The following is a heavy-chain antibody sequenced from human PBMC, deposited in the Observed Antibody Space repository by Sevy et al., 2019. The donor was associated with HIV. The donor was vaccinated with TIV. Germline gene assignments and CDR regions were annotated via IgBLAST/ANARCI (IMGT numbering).Heavy chain of an antibody. D-gene: IGHD2-15*01. Sequence: GGSLRLSCTSSGFTFGDYAMSWFRQAPGKGLEWVAFIRRNSHEPYGGTTEYAGSGKGRFTISRDDSKIIAYLQMNSLKTEDTAVYYCTRALATADTPEYYFDYWGQGILVTVSS. CDR2: IRRNSHEPYGGTT. V-gene: IGHV3-49*03. CDR3: TRALATADTPEYYFDY. J-gene: IGHJ4*02. CDR1: GFTFGDYA.